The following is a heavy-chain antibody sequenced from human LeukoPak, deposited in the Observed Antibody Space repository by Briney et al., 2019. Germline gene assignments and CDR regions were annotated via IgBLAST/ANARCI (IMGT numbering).Heavy chain of an antibody. CDR2: IYSGGRT. CDR3: ARDTYDSSGSDAFDI. CDR1: GFTVSSNY. J-gene: IGHJ3*02. V-gene: IGHV3-66*02. Sequence: PGGSLRLSCAASGFTVSSNYMNWVRQAPGKGLEWVSVIYSGGRTYYADSVKGRFIISRDNSKNTLYLQMNSLRAGDTAVYYCARDTYDSSGSDAFDIWGQGTMVTVSS. D-gene: IGHD3-22*01.